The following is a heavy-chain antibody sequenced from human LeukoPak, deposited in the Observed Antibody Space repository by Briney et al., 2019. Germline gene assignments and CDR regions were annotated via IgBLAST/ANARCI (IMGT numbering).Heavy chain of an antibody. V-gene: IGHV4-39*07. CDR3: VRGGSSSWYSLGGY. CDR2: IYYGGST. Sequence: PSETLSLTCTVSGGSISSSSYYWGWIRQPPGKGLEWIGSIYYGGSTYYNPSLKSRVTISSDTSKNHFSLKLSSVTAADTAVYYCVRGGSSSWYSLGGYWGQGTLVTVSS. CDR1: GGSISSSSYY. D-gene: IGHD6-13*01. J-gene: IGHJ4*02.